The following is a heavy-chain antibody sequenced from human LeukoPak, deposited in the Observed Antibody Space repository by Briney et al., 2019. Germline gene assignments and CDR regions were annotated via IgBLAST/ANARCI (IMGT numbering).Heavy chain of an antibody. CDR1: GGSFSGYY. D-gene: IGHD1-26*01. J-gene: IGHJ4*02. V-gene: IGHV4-34*01. CDR2: INHSGST. CDR3: ARGSRVVGATFDY. Sequence: SETLSLTCAVYGGSFSGYYWSWIRQPPGKGLEWIGEINHSGSTNYNPSLKSRVTIPVDTSKNQFSLKLSSVTAADTAVYYCARGSRVVGATFDYWGQGTLVTVSS.